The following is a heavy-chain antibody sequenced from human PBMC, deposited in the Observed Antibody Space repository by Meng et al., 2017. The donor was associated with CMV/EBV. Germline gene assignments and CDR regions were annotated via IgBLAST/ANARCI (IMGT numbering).Heavy chain of an antibody. V-gene: IGHV3-30-3*01. J-gene: IGHJ4*02. D-gene: IGHD6-19*01. CDR3: AREKGWGADTTSFDY. CDR2: ISYGGINT. CDR1: GFTFTNNA. Sequence: GESLKISCAASGFTFTNNAMHWVRQAPGKGLEWVAVISYGGINTYHADPVRGRFTISRDNSKNTLYLQMNSLRAEDTAVYYCAREKGWGADTTSFDYWGQGTLVTVSS.